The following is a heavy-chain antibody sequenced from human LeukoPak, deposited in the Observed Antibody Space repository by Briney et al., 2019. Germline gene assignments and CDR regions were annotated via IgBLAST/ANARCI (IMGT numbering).Heavy chain of an antibody. CDR3: ARDSGTTGEVKFDP. CDR2: INHSGST. D-gene: IGHD3-10*01. J-gene: IGHJ5*02. Sequence: SETLSLTCAVYGGSFSGYYWRGLEWIGEINHSGSTNYNPSLKSRVTISVDTSKNQFSLKLSFVTAADTAVYYCARDSGTTGEVKFDPWGQGTLVTVSS. V-gene: IGHV4-34*01. CDR1: GGSFSGYY.